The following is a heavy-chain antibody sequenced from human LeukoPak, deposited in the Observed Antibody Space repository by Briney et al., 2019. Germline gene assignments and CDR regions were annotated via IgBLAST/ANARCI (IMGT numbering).Heavy chain of an antibody. V-gene: IGHV3-23*01. CDR2: ISGSGGST. Sequence: GGSLLLSCAASGFTFSSYAMSWVRQAPGKGLEWVSAISGSGGSTYYADSVKGRFTISRDNSKNTLYLQMNSLRAEDTAVYYCAIIIAAAGRRAFDYWGQGTMVTVSS. CDR1: GFTFSSYA. D-gene: IGHD6-13*01. CDR3: AIIIAAAGRRAFDY. J-gene: IGHJ4*02.